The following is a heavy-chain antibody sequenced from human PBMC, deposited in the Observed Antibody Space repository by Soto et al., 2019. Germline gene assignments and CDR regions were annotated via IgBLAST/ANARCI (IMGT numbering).Heavy chain of an antibody. V-gene: IGHV1-24*01. CDR3: GTDVDGSSWDDFDY. Sequence: APVKVSRKVSGFTNSIYAVQWVRQAHGKRLEWIGGIDLEGGKTIYAQKFQGRVTMTEDTPTDTAYMELSSLRSEDTAVYYCGTDVDGSSWDDFDYWGQGTLVTVSS. CDR1: GFTNSIYA. J-gene: IGHJ4*02. D-gene: IGHD6-13*01. CDR2: IDLEGGKT.